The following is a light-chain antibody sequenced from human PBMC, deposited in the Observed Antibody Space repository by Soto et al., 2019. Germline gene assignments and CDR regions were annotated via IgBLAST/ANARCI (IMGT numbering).Light chain of an antibody. V-gene: IGKV1-39*01. Sequence: DIQMTQSPSSLSASVGDRVTITCRASQNIRNYLNWYQQRPGKTPNLLVYAASNLRSGVPSRCSGSGSGTDFTLTISSLQPEDFATYYCQQLHSTSSYTFGQGTRVDIK. CDR1: QNIRNY. J-gene: IGKJ2*01. CDR2: AAS. CDR3: QQLHSTSSYT.